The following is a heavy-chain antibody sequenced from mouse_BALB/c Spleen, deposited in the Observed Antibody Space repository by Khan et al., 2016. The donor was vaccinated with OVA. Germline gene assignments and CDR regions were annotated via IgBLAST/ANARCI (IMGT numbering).Heavy chain of an antibody. D-gene: IGHD2-1*01. CDR3: TRDGNYAHWYFDV. J-gene: IGHJ1*01. CDR2: ISSGSTYT. Sequence: EVELVESGGGLVRPGGSLKLSCAASGFSFTSYTMSWVRQTPEKRLEWVATISSGSTYTYYPDSVKGRFPLSRDNAKNTLYLQMSSLKSEDTAMYYCTRDGNYAHWYFDVWGAGTTVTVSS. V-gene: IGHV5-6-4*01. CDR1: GFSFTSYT.